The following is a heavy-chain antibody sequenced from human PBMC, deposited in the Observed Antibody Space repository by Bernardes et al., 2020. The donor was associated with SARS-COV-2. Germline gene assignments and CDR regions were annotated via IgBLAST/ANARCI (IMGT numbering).Heavy chain of an antibody. CDR3: AGALRNRHYYYGVDV. Sequence: SVKVSCKASEGPFRAYAISWVRQALGQGLEWLGGIIPPFDQTNYAQQFPGRVTITTDESTRAVYLVLTRLTSDDTAMYYCAGALRNRHYYYGVDVWGQGTTVIVS. CDR2: IIPPFDQT. D-gene: IGHD5-12*01. J-gene: IGHJ6*02. V-gene: IGHV1-69*05. CDR1: EGPFRAYA.